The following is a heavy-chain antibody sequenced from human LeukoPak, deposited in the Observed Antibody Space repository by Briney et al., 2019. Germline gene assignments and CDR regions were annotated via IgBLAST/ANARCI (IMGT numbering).Heavy chain of an antibody. D-gene: IGHD6-13*01. CDR2: IDYTGST. V-gene: IGHV4-59*12. CDR1: GGSISSYC. CDR3: ARRGSSWKFDY. Sequence: SETLSLTCTVSGGSISSYCWSWIRQPPGKGLEWIGNIDYTGSTNYNPSLKSRVTISVDTSKNQFSLKLSSVTAADTAVYYCARRGSSWKFDYWGQGTLVTVSS. J-gene: IGHJ4*02.